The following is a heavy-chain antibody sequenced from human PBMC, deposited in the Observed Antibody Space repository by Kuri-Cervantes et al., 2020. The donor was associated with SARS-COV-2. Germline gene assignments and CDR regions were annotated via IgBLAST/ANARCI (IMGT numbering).Heavy chain of an antibody. D-gene: IGHD2-2*02. CDR1: GLTFINYA. CDR2: ITTGGDTP. Sequence: GGSLRLSCAASGLTFINYAMIWIRQSPGKGLEWVSGITTGGDTPFYAGSVRGRFTISRDNSKDTVYLQMNTLRADDTGMYYCAAYTPRGDYWGQGTLVTVSP. J-gene: IGHJ4*02. CDR3: AAYTPRGDY. V-gene: IGHV3-23*01.